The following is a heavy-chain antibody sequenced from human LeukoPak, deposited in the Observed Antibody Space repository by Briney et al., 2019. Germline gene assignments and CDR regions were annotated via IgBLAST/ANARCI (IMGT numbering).Heavy chain of an antibody. D-gene: IGHD1-26*01. Sequence: PSETLSLTCAVYGGSFSGYYWSWIRQPPGKGLEWIGEINHSGSTNYNPSLKSRVTMSVDTSKNQFSLKLSSVTAADTAVYYCARDNSGSYYAFWFDPWGQGTLVTVSS. V-gene: IGHV4-34*01. J-gene: IGHJ5*02. CDR2: INHSGST. CDR3: ARDNSGSYYAFWFDP. CDR1: GGSFSGYY.